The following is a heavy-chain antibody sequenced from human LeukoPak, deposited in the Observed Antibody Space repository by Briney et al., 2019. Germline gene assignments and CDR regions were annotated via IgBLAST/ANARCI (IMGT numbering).Heavy chain of an antibody. J-gene: IGHJ4*02. CDR1: GYTFTSYA. CDR3: ARARADIVLMVYASPLDY. V-gene: IGHV1-3*01. Sequence: ASVTVSCTASGYTFTSYAMHWVRQAPGQRLEWMGWINAGNGNTKYSQKFQGRVTITRDTSASTAYMELSSLRSEDTAVYYCARARADIVLMVYASPLDYWGQGTLVTVSS. D-gene: IGHD2-8*01. CDR2: INAGNGNT.